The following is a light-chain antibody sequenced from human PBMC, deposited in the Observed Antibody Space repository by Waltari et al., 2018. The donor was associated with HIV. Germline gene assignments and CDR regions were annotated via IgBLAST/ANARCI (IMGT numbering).Light chain of an antibody. Sequence: QSALTQPASVSGSPGQSITISCTGTSSDVGGYNLFSWYQQHPGKAPKLMIYEVIKRPSGVSNRFSGSKSGNTASLTISGLQAEDEADYYCCAYAGSTTYVIFGGGTKLTVL. CDR3: CAYAGSTTYVI. V-gene: IGLV2-23*02. J-gene: IGLJ2*01. CDR2: EVI. CDR1: SSDVGGYNL.